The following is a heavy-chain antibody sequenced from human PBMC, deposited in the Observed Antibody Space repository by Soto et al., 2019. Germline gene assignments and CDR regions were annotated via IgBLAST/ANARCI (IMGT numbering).Heavy chain of an antibody. CDR3: ESESHHGSGATVVGY. V-gene: IGHV4-59*01. Sequence: PSETMSLTSTVAGGYIGSYDGSWIRQTPGKGLEWIGYIYYSGTTSYNPSLNSRVTISVDTSKNQFSLKLNSVTAADTAVYYCESESHHGSGATVVGYRGLGTLVTVSS. J-gene: IGHJ4*02. D-gene: IGHD3-10*01. CDR1: GGYIGSYD. CDR2: IYYSGTT.